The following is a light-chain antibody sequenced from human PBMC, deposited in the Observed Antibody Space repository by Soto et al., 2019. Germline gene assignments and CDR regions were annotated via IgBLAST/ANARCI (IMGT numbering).Light chain of an antibody. CDR1: SRDVGGYNY. CDR2: GVS. CDR3: SSYVSSSTLDV. J-gene: IGLJ1*01. Sequence: QSALTQPASVSGSPGQSITISCTGTSRDVGGYNYVSWYQQHPGKAPKLMIYGVSNRPSGVSNRFSGFKSDNTAYLTISGLQAEDEADYYCSSYVSSSTLDVFGTGTKVTVL. V-gene: IGLV2-14*01.